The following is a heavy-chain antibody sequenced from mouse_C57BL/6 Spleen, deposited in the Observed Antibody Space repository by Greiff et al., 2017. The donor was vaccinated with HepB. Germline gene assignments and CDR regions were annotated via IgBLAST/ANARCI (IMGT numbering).Heavy chain of an antibody. D-gene: IGHD2-3*01. CDR3: TPDGYYVGY. CDR1: GFNIKDDY. V-gene: IGHV14-4*01. CDR2: IDPENGDT. Sequence: EVKLMESGAELVRPGASVKLSCTASGFNIKDDYMHWVKQRPEQGLEWIGWIDPENGDTEYASKFQGKATITADTSSNTAYLQLSSLTSEDTAVYYCTPDGYYVGYWGQGTTLTVSS. J-gene: IGHJ2*01.